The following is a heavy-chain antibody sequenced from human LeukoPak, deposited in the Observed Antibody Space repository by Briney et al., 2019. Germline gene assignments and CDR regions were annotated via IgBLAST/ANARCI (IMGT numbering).Heavy chain of an antibody. D-gene: IGHD3-16*02. Sequence: SETLSLTCTVSGGSISSDNSYWAWIRQPPGKGLEWVGSIYYNEGTYYNPSLQSRVSMSVDTFKNQFSLKLKSVTAADTAVFYCARSNRDYIWGDYRFSWFDPWGQGILVTVSS. CDR1: GGSISSDNSY. V-gene: IGHV4-39*01. CDR3: ARSNRDYIWGDYRFSWFDP. J-gene: IGHJ5*02. CDR2: IYYNEGT.